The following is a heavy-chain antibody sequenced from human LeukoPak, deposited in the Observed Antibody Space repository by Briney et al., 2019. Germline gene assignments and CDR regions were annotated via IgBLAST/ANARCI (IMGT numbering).Heavy chain of an antibody. Sequence: PGGSLRLSCAASGFTFSSYSMNWVRQAPGKGLEWVSSISSSSSYIYYADSVKGRFTISRDNDKNSLYLQMNSLRAEDTAVYYCARVQRYCSGGSCYDYYYYGMDVWGKGTTVTVSS. J-gene: IGHJ6*04. V-gene: IGHV3-21*01. CDR3: ARVQRYCSGGSCYDYYYYGMDV. CDR1: GFTFSSYS. D-gene: IGHD2-15*01. CDR2: ISSSSSYI.